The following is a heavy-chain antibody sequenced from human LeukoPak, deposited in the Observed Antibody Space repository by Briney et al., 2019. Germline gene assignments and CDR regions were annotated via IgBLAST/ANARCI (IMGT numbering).Heavy chain of an antibody. D-gene: IGHD1-14*01. CDR3: ARDGIGGMDV. CDR1: GFTFSEYY. CDR2: ISSSSSYT. V-gene: IGHV3-11*05. J-gene: IGHJ6*02. Sequence: GGSLRLSCTASGFTFSEYYMSWIRQAPGKGLEWVAYISSSSSYTNYADSVNGRFTISRDNAKTSLYLQMNSLRAEHTAVYYCARDGIGGMDVWGQGTTVTVSS.